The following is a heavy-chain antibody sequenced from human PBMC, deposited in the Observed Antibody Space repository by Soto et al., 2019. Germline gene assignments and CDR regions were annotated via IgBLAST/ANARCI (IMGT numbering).Heavy chain of an antibody. CDR1: GDSISNFY. CDR3: ARGGGYDFRRQQAPPIDV. J-gene: IGHJ6*02. CDR2: LYYTGST. V-gene: IGHV4-59*01. Sequence: SETLSLTCTVSGDSISNFYWSWIRQSPGKRLEWIGYLYYTGSTNYNPSLKSRVTISVDTSKNQFTLKLSSVTAADTAVYYCARGGGYDFRRQQAPPIDVWGRGTTVTVSS. D-gene: IGHD3-3*01.